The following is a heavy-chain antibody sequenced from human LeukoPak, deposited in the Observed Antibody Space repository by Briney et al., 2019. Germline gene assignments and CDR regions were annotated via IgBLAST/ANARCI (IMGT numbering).Heavy chain of an antibody. Sequence: ASVKVSCTASGYTFTSYGISWVRQAPGQGLEWMGWISAYNGNTNYAPKLQGRVTMTTDTSTSTAYMELRSLRCDDMGVYYCVRDWLVHSSSSVVWDYWGQGTLVTVSS. CDR1: GYTFTSYG. J-gene: IGHJ4*02. V-gene: IGHV1-18*03. D-gene: IGHD6-6*01. CDR3: VRDWLVHSSSSVVWDY. CDR2: ISAYNGNT.